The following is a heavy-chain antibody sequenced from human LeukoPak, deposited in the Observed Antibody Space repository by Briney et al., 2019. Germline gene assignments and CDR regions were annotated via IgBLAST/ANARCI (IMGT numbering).Heavy chain of an antibody. CDR1: GYSLTSYD. D-gene: IGHD1-26*01. CDR3: GRSRRGGSYYIDY. CDR2: MNPNSGDT. Sequence: ASVKVSCTASGYSLTSYDINWVRQATGQGLEWMGWMNPNSGDTGYAQKFQGRVTMTRDISIGTAYMELSSLTSDDTAVYYCGRSRRGGSYYIDYWGQGTLVTVSS. J-gene: IGHJ4*02. V-gene: IGHV1-8*01.